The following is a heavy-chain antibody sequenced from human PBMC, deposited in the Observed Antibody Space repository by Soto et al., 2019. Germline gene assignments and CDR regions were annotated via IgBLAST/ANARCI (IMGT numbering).Heavy chain of an antibody. J-gene: IGHJ4*02. D-gene: IGHD1-26*01. Sequence: QVQLVESGGGVVQPGRSLRLSCAASGFTFSSYGMHWVRQAPGKGLEWVAVISYDGSNKYYADSVKGRFTISRDNSKNTLYLQMNSLIAEDTAVYYCAKEMYSGSHYWGQGTLVTVSS. CDR2: ISYDGSNK. V-gene: IGHV3-30*18. CDR3: AKEMYSGSHY. CDR1: GFTFSSYG.